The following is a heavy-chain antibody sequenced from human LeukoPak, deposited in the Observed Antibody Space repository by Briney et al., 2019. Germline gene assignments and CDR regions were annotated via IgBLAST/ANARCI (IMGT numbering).Heavy chain of an antibody. Sequence: PGGSLRLSCAASGFTFSTYGMHWVRQAPGKGLEWVAFIRYDGSNKYYADSVKGRFTISRDNSKNTVYLQMNGLRAEDTAVYYCAKDGPIYGGKGGWFDYWGQGTLVTISS. V-gene: IGHV3-30*02. J-gene: IGHJ4*02. CDR2: IRYDGSNK. D-gene: IGHD4-23*01. CDR1: GFTFSTYG. CDR3: AKDGPIYGGKGGWFDY.